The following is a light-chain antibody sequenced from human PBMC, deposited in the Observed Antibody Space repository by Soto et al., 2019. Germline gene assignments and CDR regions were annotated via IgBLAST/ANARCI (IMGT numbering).Light chain of an antibody. CDR1: QSVSSN. Sequence: EIVMTQSPATLSVSPGERATLSCRASQSVSSNLAWYQQKPGQAPRLLIYRASTRATGIPARFSGSGSGTDFTLTITSLQSEDCAVYYCQHYHNWPPWTFGQGTKVEIK. CDR2: RAS. CDR3: QHYHNWPPWT. V-gene: IGKV3-15*01. J-gene: IGKJ1*01.